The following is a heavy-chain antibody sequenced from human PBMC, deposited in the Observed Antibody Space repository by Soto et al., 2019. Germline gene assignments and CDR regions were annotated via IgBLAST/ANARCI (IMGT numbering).Heavy chain of an antibody. CDR1: GFTFSNYA. D-gene: IGHD6-6*01. CDR2: ISGSGATT. V-gene: IGHV3-23*01. J-gene: IGHJ5*02. Sequence: GGSLRLSCLASGFTFSNYAMSWVRRAPGKGLEWVSGISGSGATTYYADSVKGRFTISRDNSKNTLSLQMNSLRAEDTAVYYCATDQGITSRPSWFDPWGQGTLVTVSS. CDR3: ATDQGITSRPSWFDP.